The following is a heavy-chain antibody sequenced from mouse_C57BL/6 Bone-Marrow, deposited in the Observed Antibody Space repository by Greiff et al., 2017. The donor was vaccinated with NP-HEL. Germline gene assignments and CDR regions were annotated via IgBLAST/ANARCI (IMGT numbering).Heavy chain of an antibody. CDR2: IYPGGGYT. Sequence: QVQLKESGAELVRPGPSVKMSCKASGYTFTNYWIGWAKQRPGHGLEWIGDIYPGGGYTNYNEKFKGKATLTADKSSSTAYMQFSSLTSEDSAIYYCARSYYGSSYYYAMDYWGQGTSVTVSS. CDR1: GYTFTNYW. D-gene: IGHD1-1*01. J-gene: IGHJ4*01. CDR3: ARSYYGSSYYYAMDY. V-gene: IGHV1-63*01.